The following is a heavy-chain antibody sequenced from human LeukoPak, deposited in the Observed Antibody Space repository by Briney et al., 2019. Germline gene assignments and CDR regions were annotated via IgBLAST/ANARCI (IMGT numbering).Heavy chain of an antibody. CDR2: ISYDGSNK. CDR1: GFTFSSYA. Sequence: GGSLRLSCAASGFTFSSYAMHWVRQAPGKGLEWVAVISYDGSNKYYADSVKGRFTISRDNSKNTLYLQMNSLRAEDTAVYYCARVTLVRGVWRYYYYGMDVWGQGTMVTVSS. J-gene: IGHJ6*02. D-gene: IGHD3-10*01. V-gene: IGHV3-30-3*01. CDR3: ARVTLVRGVWRYYYYGMDV.